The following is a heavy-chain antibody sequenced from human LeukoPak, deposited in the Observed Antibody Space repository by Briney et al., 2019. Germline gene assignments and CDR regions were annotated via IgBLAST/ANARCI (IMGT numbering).Heavy chain of an antibody. V-gene: IGHV3-23*01. CDR3: AKEGKWDVTPFDY. J-gene: IGHJ4*02. D-gene: IGHD1-26*01. CDR1: GFTFTSYS. CDR2: ISGGGGST. Sequence: GGSLRLSCAASGFTFTSYSMNWVRQAPGKGLEWVSTISGGGGSTYYADSVKGRFTISRDNSKNTLYLQVNSLRAEDTAVYYCAKEGKWDVTPFDYWGQGTLVTVSS.